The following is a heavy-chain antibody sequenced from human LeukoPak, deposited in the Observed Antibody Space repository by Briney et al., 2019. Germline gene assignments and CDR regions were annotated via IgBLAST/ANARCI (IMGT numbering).Heavy chain of an antibody. D-gene: IGHD3/OR15-3a*01. V-gene: IGHV3-21*01. CDR1: GFTFSSYS. J-gene: IGHJ6*02. Sequence: GGSLRLSCAASGFTFSSYSMTWVRQAPGKGLEWVSSISSNSSYIYYADSVKGRFTISRDNAKNSLYLQMNSLRAEDTAVYYCARGRGTGYYTLYYYYGMDVWGQGTTVTVSS. CDR3: ARGRGTGYYTLYYYYGMDV. CDR2: ISSNSSYI.